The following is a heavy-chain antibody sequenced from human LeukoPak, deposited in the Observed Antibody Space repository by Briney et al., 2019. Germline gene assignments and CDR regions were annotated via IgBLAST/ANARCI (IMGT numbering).Heavy chain of an antibody. CDR2: IWDDGNNK. J-gene: IGHJ5*02. CDR1: GFNFSTYV. Sequence: PGGSLRLSCAASGFNFSTYVMHWVRQAPGKGLDWVALIWDDGNNKYYADSVKGRFIISRDNSKSTLYLQMDSLRAEDTAVYYCARDNGEWRLNWFDHWGQGTLVTVSS. V-gene: IGHV3-33*01. CDR3: ARDNGEWRLNWFDH. D-gene: IGHD2-8*01.